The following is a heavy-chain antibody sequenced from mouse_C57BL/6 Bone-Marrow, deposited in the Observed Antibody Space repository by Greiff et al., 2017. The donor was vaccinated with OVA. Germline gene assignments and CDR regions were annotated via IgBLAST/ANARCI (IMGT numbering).Heavy chain of an antibody. CDR3: TTWDYFDY. V-gene: IGHV14-4*01. CDR1: GFNIKDDY. J-gene: IGHJ2*01. CDR2: IDPENGDT. D-gene: IGHD4-1*01. Sequence: DVQLQESGAELVRPGASVKLSCTASGFNIKDDYMHWVKQRPEQGLEWIGWIDPENGDTEYASKFQGKATITADTSSNTAYLQLSSLTSEDTAVYYCTTWDYFDYWGQGTTLTVSS.